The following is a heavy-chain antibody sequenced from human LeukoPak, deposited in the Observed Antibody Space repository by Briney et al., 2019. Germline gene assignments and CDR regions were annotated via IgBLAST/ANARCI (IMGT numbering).Heavy chain of an antibody. CDR1: GGTFSSYA. V-gene: IGHV1-69*05. J-gene: IGHJ4*02. Sequence: ASVKVSCKASGGTFSSYAISWVRQAPGQGLEWMGGIIPIFGTANYAQKFQGRVTVTTDESTSTAYMELSSLRSEDTAVYYCASSTGGFCSSTSCYFLGYWGQGTLVTVSS. CDR3: ASSTGGFCSSTSCYFLGY. CDR2: IIPIFGTA. D-gene: IGHD2-2*01.